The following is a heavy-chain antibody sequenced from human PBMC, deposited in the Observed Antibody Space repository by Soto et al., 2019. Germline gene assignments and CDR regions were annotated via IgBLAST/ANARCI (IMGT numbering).Heavy chain of an antibody. J-gene: IGHJ6*02. CDR2: IIPIFGTA. CDR1: VGTFSSYA. CDR3: ARASRLRYFDWPSGGVYHYYYGMDV. Sequence: QVQLVQSGAEVKKPGSSVKVSCKASVGTFSSYAISWVRQAPGQGLEWMGGIIPIFGTANYAQKFQGRGTITSDESTSTAYMELSSLRSEDTAVYYCARASRLRYFDWPSGGVYHYYYGMDVWGQGTTVTVSS. V-gene: IGHV1-69*01. D-gene: IGHD3-9*01.